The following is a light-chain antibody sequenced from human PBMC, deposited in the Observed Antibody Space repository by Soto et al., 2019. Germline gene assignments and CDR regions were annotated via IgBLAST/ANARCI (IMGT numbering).Light chain of an antibody. CDR2: GAS. CDR1: QRVTTR. CDR3: QQYGGSPIT. J-gene: IGKJ5*01. V-gene: IGKV3-20*01. Sequence: IVLTQSPGTLSLSPGERVTLSCRASQRVTTRLAWYQHKPGQAPTLLMSGASNRASGVPVRFSGSGSGTDFTLTITRLEPEDFALYYRQQYGGSPITFGLGTRLEIK.